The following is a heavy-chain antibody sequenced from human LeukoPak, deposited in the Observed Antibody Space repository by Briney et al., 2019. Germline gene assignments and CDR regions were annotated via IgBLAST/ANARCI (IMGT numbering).Heavy chain of an antibody. J-gene: IGHJ4*02. CDR1: GXSISSGGYY. CDR2: INYSGST. CDR3: ARVREAAAVLDY. D-gene: IGHD6-13*01. Sequence: PSETLSLTCTVSGXSISSGGYYWSSVRQHPGKGLEWIGYINYSGSTYYNPSLKSRVTISIDTSKNQFSLNLSSVTAADTAVYYCARVREAAAVLDYWGQGTLVTVSS. V-gene: IGHV4-31*03.